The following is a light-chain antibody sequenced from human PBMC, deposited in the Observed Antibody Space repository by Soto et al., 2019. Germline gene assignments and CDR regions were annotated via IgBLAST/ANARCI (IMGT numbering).Light chain of an antibody. Sequence: QSALTQPASVSGSPGQSITISCTGTSSDVGGYNYVSWYQQHPGKAPKFMIYDVSSRPSGVSNRFSGSKSGNTASLTISGLQAEDEADYYYCSYTTRHSRQILCGTGTKVTVL. CDR1: SSDVGGYNY. J-gene: IGLJ1*01. V-gene: IGLV2-14*03. CDR3: CSYTTRHSRQIL. CDR2: DVS.